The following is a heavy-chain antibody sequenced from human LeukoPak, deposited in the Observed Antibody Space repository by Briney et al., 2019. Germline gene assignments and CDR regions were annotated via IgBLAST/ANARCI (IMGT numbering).Heavy chain of an antibody. D-gene: IGHD6-19*01. CDR2: IYYSGST. CDR3: ARTRPSTSSGEFDY. Sequence: SETLSLTCTVSGGSISSYYWSWIRRPPGKGLEWIGYIYYSGSTNYNPSLKSRVTISVDTSKNQFSLKLSSVTAADTAVYYCARTRPSTSSGEFDYWGQGTLVTVSS. J-gene: IGHJ4*02. CDR1: GGSISSYY. V-gene: IGHV4-59*01.